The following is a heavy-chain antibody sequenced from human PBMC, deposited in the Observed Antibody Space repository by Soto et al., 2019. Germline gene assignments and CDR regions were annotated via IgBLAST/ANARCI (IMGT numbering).Heavy chain of an antibody. Sequence: VSCKASGYTFTNYGIGWVRQAPGQGLEWMGWISPHNGNTHYAQKFQGRVTMTTDTSTSTAYMELRSLRSDDTGVYYCARDGSSLGYAMDVWGRGTRVTFSS. CDR2: ISPHNGNT. CDR1: GYTFTNYG. J-gene: IGHJ6*02. CDR3: ARDGSSLGYAMDV. V-gene: IGHV1-18*04. D-gene: IGHD3-10*01.